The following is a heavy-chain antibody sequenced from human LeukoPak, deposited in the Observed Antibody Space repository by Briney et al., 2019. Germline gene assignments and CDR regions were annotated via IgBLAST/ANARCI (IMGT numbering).Heavy chain of an antibody. D-gene: IGHD6-13*01. CDR2: ISAYNGNT. Sequence: ASVKVSCKASGGTFSSYAISWVRQAPGQGLEWMGWISAYNGNTNYAQKLQGRVTMTTDTATSTAYMELRSLRSDDTAVYYCASSLNAAAHDAFDIWGQGTMVTVSS. V-gene: IGHV1-18*01. J-gene: IGHJ3*02. CDR1: GGTFSSYA. CDR3: ASSLNAAAHDAFDI.